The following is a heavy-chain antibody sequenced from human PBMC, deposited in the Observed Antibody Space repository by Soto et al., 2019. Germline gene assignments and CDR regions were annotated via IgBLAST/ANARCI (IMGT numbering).Heavy chain of an antibody. V-gene: IGHV1-24*01. CDR2: FDPEDGET. D-gene: IGHD6-13*01. J-gene: IGHJ4*02. Sequence: ASVKVSCKVSGYTLTELSMHWVRQAPGKGLEWMGGFDPEDGETIYAQKFPGRVTMTEDTSTDTAYMELSSLRSEDTAVYYCATLPDSYSSRWVDYWGLGTLVRVSA. CDR3: ATLPDSYSSRWVDY. CDR1: GYTLTELS.